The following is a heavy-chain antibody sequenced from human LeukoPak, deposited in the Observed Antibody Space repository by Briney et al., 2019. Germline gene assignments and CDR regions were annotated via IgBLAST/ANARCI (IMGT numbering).Heavy chain of an antibody. CDR2: ISSSNSTI. J-gene: IGHJ4*02. Sequence: GGSLRLSCAASGFTFSSYSMNWVRQAPGKGLEWVSYISSSNSTIYYADSVKGRFTISRDNAKNSLYLQMNSLRAEDTAVYYCARDHQLRRGDYWGQGTLVTVSS. CDR3: ARDHQLRRGDY. CDR1: GFTFSSYS. V-gene: IGHV3-48*01. D-gene: IGHD1-7*01.